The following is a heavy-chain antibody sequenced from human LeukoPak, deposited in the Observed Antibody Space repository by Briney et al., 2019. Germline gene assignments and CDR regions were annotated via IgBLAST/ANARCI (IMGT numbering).Heavy chain of an antibody. J-gene: IGHJ3*02. CDR3: ARDAPLHAFDI. CDR2: IWYDGSNK. V-gene: IGHV3-33*01. CDR1: GFTFSSYG. Sequence: GRSLRLSCAASGFTFSSYGMHWVRQAPGKGLEWVAVIWYDGSNKYYADSVKGRFTISRDNSKNTLYLQMNSLRAEDTAVYSCARDAPLHAFDIWGQGTMVTVSS.